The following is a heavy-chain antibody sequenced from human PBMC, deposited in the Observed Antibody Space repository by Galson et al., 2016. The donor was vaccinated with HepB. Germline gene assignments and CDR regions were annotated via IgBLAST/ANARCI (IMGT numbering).Heavy chain of an antibody. Sequence: CKASGYTFITYGISWVRQAPGQGLEWMGWISAYNGNTNYAQGLQSRVTMTTDTSTSTAYMELRSLRSDDTAVYYCARDTNNYYFGSGSYYLEIYFDSWGQGTLVTGSS. D-gene: IGHD3-10*01. CDR1: GYTFITYG. V-gene: IGHV1-18*01. CDR2: ISAYNGNT. J-gene: IGHJ4*01. CDR3: ARDTNNYYFGSGSYYLEIYFDS.